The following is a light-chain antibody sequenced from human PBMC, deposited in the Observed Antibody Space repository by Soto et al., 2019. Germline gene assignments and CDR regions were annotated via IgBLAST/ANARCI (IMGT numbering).Light chain of an antibody. CDR3: AAWDDSLSGRV. J-gene: IGLJ3*02. CDR2: EVS. Sequence: QSALTQPPSASGSPGQSVTISCSGTASDVGGYNYVAWYQQHAGKAPKLIIYEVSKRPSGVPARFSGSKSGHTASLTVSGLQAEDEADYYCAAWDDSLSGRVFGGGTQLTVL. CDR1: ASDVGGYNY. V-gene: IGLV2-8*01.